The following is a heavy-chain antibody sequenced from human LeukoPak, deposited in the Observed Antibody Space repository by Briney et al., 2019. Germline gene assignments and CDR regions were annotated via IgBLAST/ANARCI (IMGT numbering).Heavy chain of an antibody. Sequence: GGSLRLSCTGSGFTFGDYAMSWFRQAPGKGLEWVGLIRSKAFGGSAEYAAAVKGRFTISRDDSNNIAYLQMKSLKVEDTAVYYCARDLYDSSGYYFGHWGQGTLVTVSS. CDR1: GFTFGDYA. CDR3: ARDLYDSSGYYFGH. D-gene: IGHD3-22*01. CDR2: IRSKAFGGSA. J-gene: IGHJ4*02. V-gene: IGHV3-49*03.